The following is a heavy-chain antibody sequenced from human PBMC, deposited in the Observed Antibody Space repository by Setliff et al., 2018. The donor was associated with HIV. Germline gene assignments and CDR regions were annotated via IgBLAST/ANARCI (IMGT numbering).Heavy chain of an antibody. CDR1: GGSISRYY. J-gene: IGHJ4*02. Sequence: PSETLSLTCTVSGGSISRYYWSWIRQSPGKGLEWIGYVYFTGHTNFNPSLKSRVTMSIDTPQNQFSLTLTSVTAADTAVYYCARLTTTYYYDSSAYYHPVWGQGTLVTVSS. V-gene: IGHV4-59*01. CDR2: VYFTGHT. D-gene: IGHD3-22*01. CDR3: ARLTTTYYYDSSAYYHPV.